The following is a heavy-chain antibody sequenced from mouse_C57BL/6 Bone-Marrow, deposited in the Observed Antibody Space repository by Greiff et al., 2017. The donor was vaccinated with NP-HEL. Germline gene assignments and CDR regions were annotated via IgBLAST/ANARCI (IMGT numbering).Heavy chain of an antibody. CDR3: SEDSAVYYCAFYSNYLYYAMDY. V-gene: IGHV1-87*01. Sequence: QVQLQQSGPELARPWASVKISCQAFTFSRRVHFAIRDTNYWMQWVKQRPGQGLEWIGAIYPGNGDTSYNQKFKGKATLTADKSSSTAYMQLSSLTSEDSAVYYCAFYSNYLYYAMDYWGQGTSVTVSS. CDR2: GQGLEWIG. J-gene: IGHJ4*01. D-gene: IGHD2-5*01. CDR1: TFSRRVH.